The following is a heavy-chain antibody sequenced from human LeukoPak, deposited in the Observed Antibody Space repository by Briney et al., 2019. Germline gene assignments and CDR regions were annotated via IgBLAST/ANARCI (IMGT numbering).Heavy chain of an antibody. V-gene: IGHV3-23*01. CDR3: ARDYADYVGYFFFDY. CDR1: GFTFNNYA. Sequence: GGSLSLSCAASGFTFNNYAMNWVRQAPGQGLEWVSAISGGGETTYYADSAKGQFTISRDNSQNTLYLQMNSLRAEDTAVYYCARDYADYVGYFFFDYWGQGTLVTVSS. J-gene: IGHJ4*02. CDR2: ISGGGETT. D-gene: IGHD4-17*01.